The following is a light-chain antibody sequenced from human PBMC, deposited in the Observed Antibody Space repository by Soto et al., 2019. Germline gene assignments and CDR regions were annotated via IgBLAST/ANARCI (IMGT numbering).Light chain of an antibody. Sequence: QSVLTQPPSASGTPGQRVTISCSGSSSNLGSNTVNWYQQLPGTAPKLLIYSNNQRPSGVPDRFSGSKSGNSASLAISGLQSEDEADYYCVAWDDSLNGRVFGGGTKLTVL. CDR1: SSNLGSNT. CDR2: SNN. J-gene: IGLJ3*02. V-gene: IGLV1-44*01. CDR3: VAWDDSLNGRV.